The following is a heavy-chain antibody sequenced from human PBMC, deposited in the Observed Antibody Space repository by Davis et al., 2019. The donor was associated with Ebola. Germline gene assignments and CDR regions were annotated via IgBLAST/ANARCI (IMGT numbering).Heavy chain of an antibody. V-gene: IGHV3-9*01. CDR2: ITWNSGGV. CDR3: VKGYSDRSGGVWFAP. Sequence: PGGSLRLSCAASGFTFDDHAMHWVRQPPGKGLEWVSGITWNSGGVGYADSVKGRFTMSRDNAKNSLYLQMNSLRPEDTALYYCVKGYSDRSGGVWFAPWGQGTLVTVSS. CDR1: GFTFDDHA. J-gene: IGHJ5*02. D-gene: IGHD3-22*01.